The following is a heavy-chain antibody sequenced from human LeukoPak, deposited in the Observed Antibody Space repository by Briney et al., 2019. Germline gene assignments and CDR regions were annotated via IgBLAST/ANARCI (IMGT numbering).Heavy chain of an antibody. CDR1: GFTFSSYA. V-gene: IGHV3-30-3*01. CDR3: ARGLDY. Sequence: GRSLRLSCAASGFTFSSYAMHWVRQAPGKGLEWVAVISYDGSNKYYADSVKGRFTISRDNSKNTLYLQMNSLRAEDTAVYYCARGLDYWGQGTLVTASS. CDR2: ISYDGSNK. J-gene: IGHJ4*02.